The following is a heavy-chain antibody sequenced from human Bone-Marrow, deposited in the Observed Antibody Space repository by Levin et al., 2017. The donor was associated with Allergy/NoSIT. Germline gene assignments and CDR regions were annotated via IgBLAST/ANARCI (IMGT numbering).Heavy chain of an antibody. D-gene: IGHD6-19*01. CDR2: INPNSGDT. Sequence: ASVKVSCKASGYTFTDYFIHWVRLAPGQGIEGMGWINPNSGDTDSSQNFQGTVTMNRDTSISTAYMEVTSLTSNDTAPYYCARISSAAFAMWGQGTVVTVSS. CDR1: GYTFTDYF. J-gene: IGHJ3*02. V-gene: IGHV1-2*02. CDR3: ARISSAAFAM.